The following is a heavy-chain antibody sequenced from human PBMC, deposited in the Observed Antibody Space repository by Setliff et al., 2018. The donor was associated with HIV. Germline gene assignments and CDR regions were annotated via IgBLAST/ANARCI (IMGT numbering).Heavy chain of an antibody. CDR1: GYTFTGYY. CDR3: ARGGSTMIEDAFDI. J-gene: IGHJ3*02. CDR2: INPNSGGT. Sequence: ASVKVSCKASGYTFTGYYMRWVRQAPGQGLEWMGWINPNSGGTNYAQKFQGWVTMTRDTSISTAYMELSRLRSDDTAVYYCARGGSTMIEDAFDIWGQGTMVTVSS. D-gene: IGHD3-22*01. V-gene: IGHV1-2*04.